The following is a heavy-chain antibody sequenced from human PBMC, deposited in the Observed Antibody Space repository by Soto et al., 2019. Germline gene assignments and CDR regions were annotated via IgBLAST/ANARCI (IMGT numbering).Heavy chain of an antibody. J-gene: IGHJ4*02. CDR2: IYYSGST. CDR3: ARVQHPAYFDY. Sequence: PSETLSLTCTVSGGSISSGGYYWSWIRQHPGKGLEWIGYIYYSGSTYYNPSLKSRVTISVDTSKNQFSLKLSSVTAADTAVYYCARVQHPAYFDYWGQGTLVTVSS. CDR1: GGSISSGGYY. V-gene: IGHV4-31*03.